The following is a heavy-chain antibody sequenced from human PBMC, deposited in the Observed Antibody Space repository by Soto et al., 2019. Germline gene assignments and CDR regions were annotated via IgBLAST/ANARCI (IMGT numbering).Heavy chain of an antibody. CDR2: ISGSGSST. Sequence: GGSLRLSCAASGFTFSSYAMSWVRQAPGKGLEWVSAISGSGSSTYYADSVKGRFTISRDNSKNTLYLQMNSLRAEDTAVYYCAKPKTLSYDFWSGYYHYWGQGTLVTVSS. CDR3: AKPKTLSYDFWSGYYHY. J-gene: IGHJ4*02. D-gene: IGHD3-3*01. CDR1: GFTFSSYA. V-gene: IGHV3-23*01.